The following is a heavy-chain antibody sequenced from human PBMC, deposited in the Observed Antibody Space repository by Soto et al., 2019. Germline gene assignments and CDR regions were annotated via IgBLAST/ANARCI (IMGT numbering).Heavy chain of an antibody. CDR3: ASNEVSYGDYVPYYYYGMDV. Sequence: SETLSLTCTVSGGSISSGGYYWSWIRQHPGKGLEWIGYIYYSGSTYYNPSLKSRVTISVDTSKNQFSLKLSSVTAADTAVYYCASNEVSYGDYVPYYYYGMDVWGQGTTVTVSS. J-gene: IGHJ6*02. V-gene: IGHV4-31*03. CDR1: GGSISSGGYY. CDR2: IYYSGST. D-gene: IGHD4-17*01.